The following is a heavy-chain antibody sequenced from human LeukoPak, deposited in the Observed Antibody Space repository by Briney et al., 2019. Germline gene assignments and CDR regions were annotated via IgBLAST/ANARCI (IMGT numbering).Heavy chain of an antibody. CDR1: GFTFSSYE. CDR2: ISSSGGTL. D-gene: IGHD3-3*01. J-gene: IGHJ6*02. Sequence: GGSLRLSCAASGFTFSSYEMNWVRQAPGKGLEWVSYISSSGGTLYYADSVKGRFTISRDNAKNSLYLQMSSLRAEDTAVYYCARDKHYDSRSGFYYYGMDVWGQGTTVTVSS. CDR3: ARDKHYDSRSGFYYYGMDV. V-gene: IGHV3-48*03.